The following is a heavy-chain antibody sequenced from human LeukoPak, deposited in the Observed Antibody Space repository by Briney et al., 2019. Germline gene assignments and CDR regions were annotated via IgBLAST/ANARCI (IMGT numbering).Heavy chain of an antibody. CDR2: MRSDGYT. CDR3: AIDGASSYGDYWYFHL. CDR1: GDSISNYY. J-gene: IGHJ2*01. V-gene: IGHV4-4*07. Sequence: SETLSLTCTVSGDSISNYYWTWIRQPAGKGLESIGRMRSDGYTNYNPSLKSRVTLSLDTSKNQFSLKLTSVTAADTAVYYCAIDGASSYGDYWYFHLWGRGTLVTVSS. D-gene: IGHD4-17*01.